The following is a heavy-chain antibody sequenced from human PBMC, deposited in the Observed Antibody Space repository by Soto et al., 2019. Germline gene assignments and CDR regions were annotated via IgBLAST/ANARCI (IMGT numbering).Heavy chain of an antibody. CDR1: GFTFSSYA. Sequence: EVQLLEAGGGLVQPGGSLRLSCAASGFTFSSYAMSWVRQAPGKGLEWVSAISGSGGSTYYADSVKGRFTISRDNSKNTLYLQMNSLRAEDTAVYYCVKRAAQQPYYHYFDYWGQGTLVTVSS. J-gene: IGHJ4*02. CDR2: ISGSGGST. V-gene: IGHV3-23*01. CDR3: VKRAAQQPYYHYFDY. D-gene: IGHD6-13*01.